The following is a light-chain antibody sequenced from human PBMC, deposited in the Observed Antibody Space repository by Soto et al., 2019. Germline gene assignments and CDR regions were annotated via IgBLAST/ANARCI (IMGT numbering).Light chain of an antibody. V-gene: IGLV2-23*01. CDR1: SIAIGTYNL. Sequence: QSALTQPASVSGSPGQSITISCTGTSIAIGTYNLVSWYQHHPGNAPKLMIYEATKRPSGVSSRFSGSKSGNTASLTISGLQTEDEADYYCCSYAGGSTLVFGGGTKLTVL. J-gene: IGLJ3*02. CDR3: CSYAGGSTLV. CDR2: EAT.